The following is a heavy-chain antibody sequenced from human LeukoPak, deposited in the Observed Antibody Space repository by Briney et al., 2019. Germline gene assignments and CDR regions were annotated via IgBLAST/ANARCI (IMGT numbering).Heavy chain of an antibody. CDR3: ARRGADDYGDYGFDY. CDR1: GGSISSYY. Sequence: PSETLSLTCTVSGGSISSYYWSWIRQPPGKGXXXXXYIFYRGSTNYNPSLKSRVTISIDTSKNQFSLKLSSVTAADTAVYYCARRGADDYGDYGFDYWGQGTLVTVSS. J-gene: IGHJ4*02. D-gene: IGHD4-17*01. CDR2: IFYRGST. V-gene: IGHV4-59*08.